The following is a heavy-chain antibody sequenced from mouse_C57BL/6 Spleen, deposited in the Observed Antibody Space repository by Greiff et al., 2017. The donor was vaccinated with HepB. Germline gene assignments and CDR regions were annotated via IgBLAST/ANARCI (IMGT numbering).Heavy chain of an antibody. J-gene: IGHJ2*01. CDR3: TRPELGREGYY. D-gene: IGHD4-1*01. CDR2: IDPETGGT. Sequence: QVQLQQSGAELVRPGASVTLSCKASGYTFTDYEMHWVKQTPVHGLEWIGAIDPETGGTAYNQKFKGKAILTADKSSSTAYMELRSLTSEDSAVYYCTRPELGREGYYWGQGTTLTVSS. V-gene: IGHV1-15*01. CDR1: GYTFTDYE.